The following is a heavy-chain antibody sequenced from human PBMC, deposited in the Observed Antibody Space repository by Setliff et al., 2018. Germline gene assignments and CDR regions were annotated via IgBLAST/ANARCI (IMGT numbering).Heavy chain of an antibody. V-gene: IGHV5-51*01. Sequence: PGESLKISCKVSGNGFTDLWIAWVRQTPGKGLEWMGIIHPADYDTRYSPSFQGQVTISADESTSTAYMELSSLRSDDTAVYYCVRDAGWQYDDYAGVYFPHWGQGTLVTVSS. CDR2: IHPADYDT. D-gene: IGHD4-17*01. CDR3: VRDAGWQYDDYAGVYFPH. J-gene: IGHJ1*01. CDR1: GNGFTDLW.